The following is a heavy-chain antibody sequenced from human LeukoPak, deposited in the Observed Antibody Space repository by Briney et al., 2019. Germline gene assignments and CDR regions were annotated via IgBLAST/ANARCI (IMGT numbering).Heavy chain of an antibody. V-gene: IGHV3-30-3*01. Sequence: GGSLRLSCAASGFTFSSYAMHWVRQAPGKGLEWVAVISYDGSNKYYADSVKGRFTISRDNSKNTLYLQMNSLRAEDTAVYYCARPSGQSYDFWSGYYYDYYYYMDVWGKGTTVTVSS. D-gene: IGHD3-3*01. J-gene: IGHJ6*03. CDR2: ISYDGSNK. CDR3: ARPSGQSYDFWSGYYYDYYYYMDV. CDR1: GFTFSSYA.